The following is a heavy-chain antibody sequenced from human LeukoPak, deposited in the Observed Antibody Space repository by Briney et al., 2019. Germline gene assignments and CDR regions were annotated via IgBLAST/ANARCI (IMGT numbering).Heavy chain of an antibody. V-gene: IGHV3-23*01. J-gene: IGHJ6*03. CDR1: GFTFSSYW. D-gene: IGHD3-10*01. CDR3: AKGDFYGSGRDYYYYMDV. CDR2: ISGSGGRT. Sequence: PGGSLRLSCAASGFTFSSYWMSWVRQAPGKGLEWVSAISGSGGRTYYADPVKGRFTISRDNSKNTLYLQMNSLRAEDTAVYNCAKGDFYGSGRDYYYYMDVWGKGTTVTISS.